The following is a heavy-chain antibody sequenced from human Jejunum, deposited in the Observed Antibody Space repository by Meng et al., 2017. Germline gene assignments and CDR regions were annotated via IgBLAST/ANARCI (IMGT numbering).Heavy chain of an antibody. Sequence: QPQLQESGAGLVKASETLSLTGTVSGGSISGSYDYWGWIRQPPGKGLDWTGTISYSGSTYYNPSLTSRVTISMDTSKNQFSLKLSSVTAADTAVYYCARHFSGSGTWFFDSWGQGALVTVSS. D-gene: IGHD3-10*01. J-gene: IGHJ4*02. CDR1: GGSISGSYDY. CDR3: ARHFSGSGTWFFDS. V-gene: IGHV4-39*01. CDR2: ISYSGST.